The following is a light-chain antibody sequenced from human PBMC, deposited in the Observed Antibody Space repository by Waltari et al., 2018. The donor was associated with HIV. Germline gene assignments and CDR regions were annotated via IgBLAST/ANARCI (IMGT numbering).Light chain of an antibody. J-gene: IGKJ4*01. Sequence: EIVLTQSPATLSLSPGERATLSCRASQSVSSYFAWYQQKPGQAPRLLIYDASKRATGIPARFSGRWSGTDFTLTINSLEPEDFAVYYCQQRSNWPPAFGGGTKVEIK. V-gene: IGKV3-11*01. CDR1: QSVSSY. CDR2: DAS. CDR3: QQRSNWPPA.